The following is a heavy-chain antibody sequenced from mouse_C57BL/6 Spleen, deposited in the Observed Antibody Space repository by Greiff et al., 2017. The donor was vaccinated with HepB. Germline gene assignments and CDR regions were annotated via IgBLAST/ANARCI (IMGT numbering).Heavy chain of an antibody. J-gene: IGHJ1*03. D-gene: IGHD2-2*01. V-gene: IGHV1-61*01. CDR2: MYPSDSET. CDR1: GYTFTSYW. CDR3: ARKGYGYPFGYFDG. Sequence: QVQLQQPGAELVRPGSSVTLSCKASGYTFTSYWMDWVKQRPGQGLEWIGNMYPSDSETHSNQKFKDKATLTVDKSSSTAYMQLSSLTSEDSAVYDRARKGYGYPFGYFDGGGTGTTVTVSA.